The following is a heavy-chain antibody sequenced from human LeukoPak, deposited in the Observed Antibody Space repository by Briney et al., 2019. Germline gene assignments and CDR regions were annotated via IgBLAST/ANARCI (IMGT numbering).Heavy chain of an antibody. CDR3: AKDRYYYDSSGYVDY. CDR1: GFTFSSYG. V-gene: IGHV3-30*02. CDR2: IRYDGSNK. D-gene: IGHD3-22*01. J-gene: IGHJ4*02. Sequence: PGGSLRLSCVASGFTFSSYGMHWVRQAPGKGLEWVAFIRYDGSNKYYADSVKGRFTISRDNSQNTLYLQMSSLRAEDTAVYYCAKDRYYYDSSGYVDYWGQGNLVTVSS.